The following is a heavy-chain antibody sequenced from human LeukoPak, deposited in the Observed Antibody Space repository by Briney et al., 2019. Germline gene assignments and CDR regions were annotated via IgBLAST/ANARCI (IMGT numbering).Heavy chain of an antibody. J-gene: IGHJ4*02. CDR1: GGSFSGYY. Sequence: SETLSLTCAVYGGSFSGYYWSWIRQPPGKGLEWIGEINHSESTNYNPSLKSRVTISVDTSKNQFSLKLSSVTAADTAVYYCARGRLWYGGNLTPLFDYWGQGTLVTVSS. CDR3: ARGRLWYGGNLTPLFDY. D-gene: IGHD2-15*01. CDR2: INHSEST. V-gene: IGHV4-34*01.